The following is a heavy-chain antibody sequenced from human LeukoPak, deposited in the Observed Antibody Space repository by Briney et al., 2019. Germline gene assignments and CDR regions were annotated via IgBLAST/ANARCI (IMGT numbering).Heavy chain of an antibody. D-gene: IGHD6-19*01. Sequence: SETLSLTCTVSGGSISSTSYYWGWIRQPPGKGLEWTRSIYYSGSTYYNPSLKSRITISVDTSKNQFSLKLSSVTAADTAVYYCARLAIYSSGEDYWGQGTLVTVSS. J-gene: IGHJ4*02. CDR2: IYYSGST. V-gene: IGHV4-39*01. CDR1: GGSISSTSYY. CDR3: ARLAIYSSGEDY.